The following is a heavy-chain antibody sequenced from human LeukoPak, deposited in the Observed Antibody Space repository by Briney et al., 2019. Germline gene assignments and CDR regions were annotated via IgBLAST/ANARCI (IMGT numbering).Heavy chain of an antibody. CDR3: AKRLRYFDWDSYGMDV. CDR1: GFTFSNYA. Sequence: GGSLRLSCAASGFTFSNYAMHWVRQAPGKGLEWVAIISYDGNDKYYTDSVKGRFTISRDNSKNTLYLQMKSLRAEDTAVYYCAKRLRYFDWDSYGMDVWGQGTTVTVSS. CDR2: ISYDGNDK. V-gene: IGHV3-30-3*02. J-gene: IGHJ6*02. D-gene: IGHD3-9*01.